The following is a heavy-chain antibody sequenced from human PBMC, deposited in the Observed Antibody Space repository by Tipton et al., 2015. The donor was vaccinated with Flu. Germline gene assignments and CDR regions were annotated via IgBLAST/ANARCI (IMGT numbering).Heavy chain of an antibody. CDR2: ISSSSSTI. Sequence: SLRLSCAASGFTFSSYSMNWVRQAPGKGLEWVSYISSSSSTIYYAGSVKGRFTISRDNAKNSVYLQMNSLRDEDTAVYYCAKGLDWWGYYGMDVWGQGTAVSVPS. D-gene: IGHD2-8*02. V-gene: IGHV3-48*02. J-gene: IGHJ6*02. CDR1: GFTFSSYS. CDR3: AKGLDWWGYYGMDV.